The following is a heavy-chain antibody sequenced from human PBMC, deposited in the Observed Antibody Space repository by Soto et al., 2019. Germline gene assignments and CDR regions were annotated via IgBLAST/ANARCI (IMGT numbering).Heavy chain of an antibody. V-gene: IGHV3-30*18. J-gene: IGHJ4*02. CDR2: ISYDGSNQ. CDR3: AKDQASGQGSFDS. Sequence: GGSLRLSCAASGFTFNIYGMHLVRQAPDKGLEWVALISYDGSNQYYADSVKGRFTISRDNSKNTLFLQMNSLRADDTAVYYCAKDQASGQGSFDSWGQGTLVTVSS. CDR1: GFTFNIYG.